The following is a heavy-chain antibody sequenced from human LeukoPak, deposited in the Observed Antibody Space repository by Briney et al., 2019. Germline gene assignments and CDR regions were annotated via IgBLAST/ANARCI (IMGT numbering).Heavy chain of an antibody. J-gene: IGHJ4*02. CDR1: GGSISSGSYY. CDR3: ARGYCSSTSCYLFDY. V-gene: IGHV4-31*03. CDR2: IYYSGST. Sequence: PSETLSLTCTVSGGSISSGSYYWGWIRQHPGKGLEWIGYIYYSGSTYYNPSLKSRVTISVDTSKNQFSLKLSSVTAADTAVYYCARGYCSSTSCYLFDYWGQGTLVTVSS. D-gene: IGHD2-2*01.